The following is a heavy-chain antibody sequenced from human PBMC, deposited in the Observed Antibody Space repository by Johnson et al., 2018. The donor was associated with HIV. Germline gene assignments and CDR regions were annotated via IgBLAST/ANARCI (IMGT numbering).Heavy chain of an antibody. CDR3: ARSTGWGLCDAFDI. D-gene: IGHD2-2*01. Sequence: VQLVESGGGLVQPGGSLGLACVGSGFNVSNNYMSWVRQPPGQGLAWVSTLSSSGNTYYVDSVKGRFTISRDNAKNSLYLQMNSLRAEDTALYYCARSTGWGLCDAFDIWGHGTMVTVSS. J-gene: IGHJ3*02. V-gene: IGHV3-53*01. CDR1: GFNVSNNY. CDR2: LSSSGNT.